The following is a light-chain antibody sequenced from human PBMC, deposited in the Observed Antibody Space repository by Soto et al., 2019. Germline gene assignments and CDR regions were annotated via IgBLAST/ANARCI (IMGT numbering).Light chain of an antibody. CDR1: KGDGTSGHY. V-gene: IGLV7-46*01. Sequence: QAGVTQEASVTVSPGGAGTITCGSSKGDGTSGHYPYWFQQKPGQAPRTLIYDTSNKPSWTPARFSGSLLGGRAALTLSGAQPEDEAEYYCLLSYSGAVVFGGGTKVTVL. J-gene: IGLJ2*01. CDR3: LLSYSGAVV. CDR2: DTS.